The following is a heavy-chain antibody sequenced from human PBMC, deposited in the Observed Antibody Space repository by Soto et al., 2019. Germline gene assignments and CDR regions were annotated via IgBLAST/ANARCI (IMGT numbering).Heavy chain of an antibody. CDR3: ARGYSSSWSDYFDY. D-gene: IGHD6-13*01. CDR1: GFTFSSYS. J-gene: IGHJ4*02. Sequence: EVPLVESGGGLVKPGGSLRLSCAASGFTFSSYSMNWVRQAPGKGLEWVSSISSSSSYIYYADSVKGRFTISRDNAKNSLYRQMNSLRAEDTAVYYCARGYSSSWSDYFDYWGQGTLVTVSS. CDR2: ISSSSSYI. V-gene: IGHV3-21*01.